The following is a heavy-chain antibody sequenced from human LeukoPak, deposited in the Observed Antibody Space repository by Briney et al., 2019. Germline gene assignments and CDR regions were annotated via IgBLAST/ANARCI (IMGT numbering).Heavy chain of an antibody. D-gene: IGHD1-14*01. CDR3: ARDRRTAYYYYYMDV. V-gene: IGHV1-18*01. Sequence: ASVKVSCKASGYTFTSYGISWVRQAPGQGLEWMGWISAYNGNTNYAQKLQGRVTMTTDTSTSTAYMELRSLRSDDTAVYYCARDRRTAYYYYYMDVWGKGTTVTVSS. CDR1: GYTFTSYG. J-gene: IGHJ6*03. CDR2: ISAYNGNT.